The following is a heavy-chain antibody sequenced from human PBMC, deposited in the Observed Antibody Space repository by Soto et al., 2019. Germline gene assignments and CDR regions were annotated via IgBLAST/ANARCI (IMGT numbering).Heavy chain of an antibody. CDR2: IYYSGNT. CDR1: GEPINRGNDY. J-gene: IGHJ6*02. D-gene: IGHD2-15*01. CDR3: ARNVGYCNSVSCYPSEMDD. Sequence: PXETLSLPCTVSGEPINRGNDYWSWDYHSPGEGLEWIGFIYYSGNTYYNPSLKSRVSMSVDTSNNQFSLKLNSVTAADTAVYYCARNVGYCNSVSCYPSEMDDWGQGTTVTVSS. V-gene: IGHV4-30-4*01.